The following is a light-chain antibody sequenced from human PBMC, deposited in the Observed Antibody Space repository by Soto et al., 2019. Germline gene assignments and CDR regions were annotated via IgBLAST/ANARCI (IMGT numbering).Light chain of an antibody. J-gene: IGKJ1*01. V-gene: IGKV3-20*01. Sequence: VLTQSPDTLSLSPGDRATLSCRANQRASRQYLSWYQQRPGQPPRLLIYSVSMRADGIPDRFSGSGSGSEFTLTINRLEPEDFALYYCQDFDSPQWTFGQGTKIEN. CDR3: QDFDSPQWT. CDR1: QRASRQY. CDR2: SVS.